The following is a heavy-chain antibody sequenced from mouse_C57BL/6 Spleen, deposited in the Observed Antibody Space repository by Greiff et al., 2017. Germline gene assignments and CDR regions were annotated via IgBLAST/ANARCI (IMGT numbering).Heavy chain of an antibody. CDR2: INPNTGGT. D-gene: IGHD1-1*01. J-gene: IGHJ3*01. V-gene: IGHV1-18*01. CDR1: GYTFTDYN. CDR3: ARWDYYGSNFAY. Sequence: VQLQQSGPELVKPGASVKIPCKASGYTFTDYNMDWVKQSHGKSLEWIGDINPNTGGTIYNQKFKGKATLTVAKSSITAYMELRSLSSEDTAVYYCARWDYYGSNFAYWGHGTLVTVSA.